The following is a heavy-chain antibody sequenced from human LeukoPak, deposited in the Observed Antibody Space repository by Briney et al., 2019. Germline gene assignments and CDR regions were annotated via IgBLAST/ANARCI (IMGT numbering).Heavy chain of an antibody. V-gene: IGHV3-23*01. CDR3: AKGIGGGYGSGSAFDY. Sequence: GGSLRLSCAASGFTFSSYAMNWVRQAPGKGLEWVSSISGSGGSIHYEDSVEGRFTISRDNSKNTLYLQMKSLGIEDTAVYYCAKGIGGGYGSGSAFDYWGRGTLVTVSS. J-gene: IGHJ4*02. CDR2: ISGSGGSI. D-gene: IGHD6-19*01. CDR1: GFTFSSYA.